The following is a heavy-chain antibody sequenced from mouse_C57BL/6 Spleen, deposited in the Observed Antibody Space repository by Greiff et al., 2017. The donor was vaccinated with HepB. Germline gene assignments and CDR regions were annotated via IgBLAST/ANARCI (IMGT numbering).Heavy chain of an antibody. D-gene: IGHD2-4*01. Sequence: VQLQQSGAELVRPGASVTLSCKASGYTFTDYEMHWVKQTPVHGLEWIGAIDPETGGNAYNQKFKGKAILTADKSSSTAYMELRSLTSEDSAVYYCTRGDYGYYFDYWGQGTTLTVSS. CDR1: GYTFTDYE. J-gene: IGHJ2*01. CDR2: IDPETGGN. CDR3: TRGDYGYYFDY. V-gene: IGHV1-15*01.